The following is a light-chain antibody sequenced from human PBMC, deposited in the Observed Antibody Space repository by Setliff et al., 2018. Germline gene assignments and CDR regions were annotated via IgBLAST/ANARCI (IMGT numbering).Light chain of an antibody. CDR3: QQSSTYPWT. CDR1: QDISSY. V-gene: IGKV1-9*01. Sequence: IQLTQSPSSLSSSVGDRVTITCRASQDISSYLAWYQQKPGSAPKVLVYAASTLQSGVPPRFSGSGFGTEFTLTITGLQPEDFATYYCQQSSTYPWTFGQGTKGDI. CDR2: AAS. J-gene: IGKJ1*01.